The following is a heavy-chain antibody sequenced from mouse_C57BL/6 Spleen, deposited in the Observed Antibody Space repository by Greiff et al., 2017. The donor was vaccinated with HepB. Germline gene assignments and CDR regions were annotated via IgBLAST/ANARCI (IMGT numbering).Heavy chain of an antibody. J-gene: IGHJ3*01. D-gene: IGHD1-1*01. Sequence: QVQLQQPGAELVKPGASVKMSCKASGYTFTSYWITWVKQRPGQGLEWIGDIYPGSGSTNYNEKFKSKATLTVDTSSSTAYMQLSSLTSEDSAVYYCARGATVVAPRFAYWDQGTLVTVSA. CDR1: GYTFTSYW. CDR2: IYPGSGST. CDR3: ARGATVVAPRFAY. V-gene: IGHV1-55*01.